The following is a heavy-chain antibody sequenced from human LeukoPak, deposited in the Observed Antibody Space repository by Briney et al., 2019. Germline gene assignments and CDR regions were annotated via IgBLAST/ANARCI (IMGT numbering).Heavy chain of an antibody. CDR1: GYTFTSYY. J-gene: IGHJ2*01. V-gene: IGHV1-46*01. CDR3: ARLLSRGRITMVRGVIRRTFFWYFDL. CDR2: INPSGGST. D-gene: IGHD3-10*01. Sequence: GASVKVSCKASGYTFTSYYMHWVRQAPGQGLEWVGIINPSGGSTSYAQKFQGRVTMTRDTSTSTVYMELSSLRSEDTAVYYCARLLSRGRITMVRGVIRRTFFWYFDLWGRGTLVTVSS.